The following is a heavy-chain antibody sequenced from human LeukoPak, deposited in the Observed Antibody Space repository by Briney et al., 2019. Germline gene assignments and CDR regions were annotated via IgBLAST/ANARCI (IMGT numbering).Heavy chain of an antibody. CDR3: AREEGDFWNGHPIHY. CDR2: LYTSGST. J-gene: IGHJ4*02. Sequence: SETLSLTCAESGGSISSNYWSSIRQPAGKGLEWIGRLYTSGSTNYNPSLKSRVPISVDKSKKQLSLKSSSVTAADTAVYYCAREEGDFWNGHPIHYWGKGTLVTVSS. CDR1: GGSISSNY. D-gene: IGHD3-3*01. V-gene: IGHV4-4*07.